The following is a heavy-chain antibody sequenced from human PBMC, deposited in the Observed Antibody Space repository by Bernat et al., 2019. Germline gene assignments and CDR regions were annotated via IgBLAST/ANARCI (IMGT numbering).Heavy chain of an antibody. CDR2: INHSGST. Sequence: QVQLQQWGAGLLKPSETLSLTCAVYGGSFSGYYWSWIRQPPGTGLEWIGEINHSGSTNYNPSLKSRVTISVDTSKNQCSRKLSSVTAADTAVYYCAREEIVGATNANWFDPWGQGTLVTVSS. CDR3: AREEIVGATNANWFDP. J-gene: IGHJ5*02. V-gene: IGHV4-34*01. D-gene: IGHD1-26*01. CDR1: GGSFSGYY.